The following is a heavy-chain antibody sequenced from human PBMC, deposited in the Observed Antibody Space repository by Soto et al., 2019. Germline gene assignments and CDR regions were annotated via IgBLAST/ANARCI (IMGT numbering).Heavy chain of an antibody. Sequence: GGSLRLSCAASGFTFSSYSMNWVRQAPGKGLEWVSSISSSSSYIYYAGSVKGRSTISRDNAKNSLYLQMNSLRAEDTAVYYCAREQKLRFLEWLLESPFYDYWGQGTLVTVSS. D-gene: IGHD3-3*01. J-gene: IGHJ4*02. CDR1: GFTFSSYS. CDR2: ISSSSSYI. CDR3: AREQKLRFLEWLLESPFYDY. V-gene: IGHV3-21*01.